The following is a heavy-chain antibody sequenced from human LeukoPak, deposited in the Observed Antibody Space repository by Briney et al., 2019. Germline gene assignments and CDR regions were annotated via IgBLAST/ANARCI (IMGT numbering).Heavy chain of an antibody. CDR1: GFTFSSYS. CDR2: ISSSSSYI. J-gene: IGHJ4*02. CDR3: ARNVITGTLMTPGY. V-gene: IGHV3-21*01. D-gene: IGHD1-20*01. Sequence: GGSLRLSCAASGFTFSSYSMNWVRQAPGKGLEWVSSISSSSSYIYYADSVKGRFTISRDNAKNSLYLQMNSLRAEDTAVYYCARNVITGTLMTPGYWGQGTLATVSS.